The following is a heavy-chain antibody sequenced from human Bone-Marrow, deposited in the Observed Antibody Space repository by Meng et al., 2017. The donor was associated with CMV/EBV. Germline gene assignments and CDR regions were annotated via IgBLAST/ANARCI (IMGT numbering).Heavy chain of an antibody. V-gene: IGHV4-39*07. D-gene: IGHD3-3*01. CDR1: GGAFSSSGHW. Sequence: SETLSLTCTVSGGAFSSSGHWWGWIRQPPGKGLEWVAAVHRSGSTYYSPSLESRLAISVDTSRSQFSLKLSSVTAADTAVYYCARVLSGFLGELDYWGQGTLVTVSS. J-gene: IGHJ4*02. CDR3: ARVLSGFLGELDY. CDR2: VHRSGST.